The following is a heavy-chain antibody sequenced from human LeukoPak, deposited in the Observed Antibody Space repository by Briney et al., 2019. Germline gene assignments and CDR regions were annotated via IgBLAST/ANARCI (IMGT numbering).Heavy chain of an antibody. V-gene: IGHV3-23*01. J-gene: IGHJ4*02. CDR1: GFTFSSYA. CDR3: AKARGGWRTVVDY. Sequence: RPGGSLRLSCAASGFTFSSYAMSWVRQAPGKGLEGVSAISGSGGSTYYADSVKGRFTISRDNSKNTLYLQMNSLRAEDTAVYYCAKARGGWRTVVDYWGQGTLVTVSS. CDR2: ISGSGGST. D-gene: IGHD6-19*01.